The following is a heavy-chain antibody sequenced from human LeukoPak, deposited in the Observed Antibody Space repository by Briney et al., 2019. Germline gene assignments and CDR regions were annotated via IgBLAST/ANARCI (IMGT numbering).Heavy chain of an antibody. CDR3: VKGYYDNIN. Sequence: GGSLRLSCAASGFTFSDYYMSWIRQAPGKGLESVALISYDGSNKKYAESVKGRFTISRDNSKNTLFLQMNSLTAEDTAVYYCVKGYYDNINWGQGTLVTVSS. V-gene: IGHV3-30*18. J-gene: IGHJ4*02. CDR2: ISYDGSNK. CDR1: GFTFSDYY. D-gene: IGHD3-22*01.